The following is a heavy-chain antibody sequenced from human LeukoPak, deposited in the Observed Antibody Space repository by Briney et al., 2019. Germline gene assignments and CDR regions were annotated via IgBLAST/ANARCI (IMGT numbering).Heavy chain of an antibody. J-gene: IGHJ4*02. CDR3: ARYDVWGSYRAFDY. CDR1: GGSFSGYH. V-gene: IGHV4-34*01. Sequence: SETLSLTCAVYGGSFSGYHWSWIRQPPGKGLEWIGEINHSGSTNYNPSLKSRVTISVDTSKNQFSLKLSSVTAADTAVYYCARYDVWGSYRAFDYWGQGTLVTVSS. CDR2: INHSGST. D-gene: IGHD3-16*02.